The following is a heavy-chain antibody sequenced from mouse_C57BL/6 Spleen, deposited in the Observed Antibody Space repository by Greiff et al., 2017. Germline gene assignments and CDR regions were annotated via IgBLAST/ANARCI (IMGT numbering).Heavy chain of an antibody. CDR2: INPSNGGT. D-gene: IGHD2-4*01. CDR3: AREKGYYYDYDEGFDY. V-gene: IGHV1-53*01. J-gene: IGHJ2*01. CDR1: GYTFTSYW. Sequence: VQLQQSGTELVKPGASVKLSCKASGYTFTSYWMHWVKQRPGQGLEWIGNINPSNGGTNYNEKFKSKATLTVDKSSSTAYMQLSSLTSEDSAVYYCAREKGYYYDYDEGFDYWGQGTTLTVSS.